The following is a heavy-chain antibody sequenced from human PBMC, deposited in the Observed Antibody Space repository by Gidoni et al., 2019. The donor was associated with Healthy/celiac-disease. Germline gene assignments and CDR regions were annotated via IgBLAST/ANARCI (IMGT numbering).Heavy chain of an antibody. D-gene: IGHD2-2*02. Sequence: QVQLVQSGAEVKKPGSSVKVSCKASGGTFSSSAISWVRQAPGQGLEWMGGIIPIFGTANYAQKFQGRVTITADESTSTAYMELSSLRSEDTAVYYCASLVYCSSTSCYTPSRANYYYGMDVWGQGTTVTVSS. CDR3: ASLVYCSSTSCYTPSRANYYYGMDV. V-gene: IGHV1-69*01. CDR1: GGTFSSSA. J-gene: IGHJ6*02. CDR2: IIPIFGTA.